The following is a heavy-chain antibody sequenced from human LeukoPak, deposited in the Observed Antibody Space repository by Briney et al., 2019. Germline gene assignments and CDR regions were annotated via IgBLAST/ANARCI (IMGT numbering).Heavy chain of an antibody. CDR1: GFTFSSYW. J-gene: IGHJ3*02. D-gene: IGHD3-10*01. V-gene: IGHV3-74*01. CDR3: AREFRVLPDI. CDR2: INSVGSST. Sequence: PGGSLRLSCAASGFTFSSYWMHWVRQAPGKGLVWVSRINSVGSSTNYADSVKGRFTVSRDNAKNTLYLQMDSLRAEDTAVYYCAREFRVLPDIWGQGTMVTVSS.